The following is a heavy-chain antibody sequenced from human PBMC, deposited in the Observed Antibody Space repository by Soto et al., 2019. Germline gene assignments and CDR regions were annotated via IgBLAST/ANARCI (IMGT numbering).Heavy chain of an antibody. D-gene: IGHD6-13*01. CDR2: ISTNGDNT. Sequence: GGSLRLSCTASGFSFSDYAMSWVRQAPGKGLEWVSVISTNGDNTHYADSVKGRFTISRDNSKNTLYLQMNTLRDADTAIYYCAKEYSSGWYHSFDYWGQGTLVTVSS. CDR1: GFSFSDYA. J-gene: IGHJ4*02. V-gene: IGHV3-23*01. CDR3: AKEYSSGWYHSFDY.